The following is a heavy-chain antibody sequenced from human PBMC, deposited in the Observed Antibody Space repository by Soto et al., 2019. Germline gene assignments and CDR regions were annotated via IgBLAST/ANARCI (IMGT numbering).Heavy chain of an antibody. J-gene: IGHJ6*02. Sequence: NPGGSLRLSCAASGFTFSDSYMSWIRQAPGKGLEWISYITFSVNTVYYADSLKGRFTISRDNAKNSLYLQMNRLRAEDTAVYYCARVSWREKYGMDVWGQGTKVTVSS. CDR2: ITFSVNTV. CDR3: ARVSWREKYGMDV. CDR1: GFTFSDSY. V-gene: IGHV3-11*01.